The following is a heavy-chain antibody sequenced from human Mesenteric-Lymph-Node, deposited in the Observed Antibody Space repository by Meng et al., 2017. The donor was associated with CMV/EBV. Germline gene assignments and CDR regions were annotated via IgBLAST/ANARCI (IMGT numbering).Heavy chain of an antibody. D-gene: IGHD6-13*01. CDR1: GFSLSTSGVG. CDR3: AHSSGIAAAGPFYFDY. Sequence: QITLKESGPTLVKPTQTLTLTCTFSGFSLSTSGVGVGWIRQPPGKALKWLALIYWDDDKRYSPSLKSRLTITKDTSKNQVVLTMTNMAPVDTATYYCAHSSGIAAAGPFYFDYWGQGTLVTVSS. CDR2: IYWDDDK. J-gene: IGHJ4*02. V-gene: IGHV2-5*02.